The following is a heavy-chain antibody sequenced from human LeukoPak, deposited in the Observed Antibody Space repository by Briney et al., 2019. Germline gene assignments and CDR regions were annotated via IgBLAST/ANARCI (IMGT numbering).Heavy chain of an antibody. J-gene: IGHJ6*03. V-gene: IGHV1-18*01. Sequence: ASVKVSCKASGYTFTSYGISWVRQAPGQGLEWMGWISAYNGNTNYAQKLQGRVTMTTDTSTSTAYMELRSLRSDDTAVYYCARGRATVTTLLYYYYYYMDVWGKGTTVTVSS. CDR3: ARGRATVTTLLYYYYYYMDV. CDR1: GYTFTSYG. CDR2: ISAYNGNT. D-gene: IGHD4-17*01.